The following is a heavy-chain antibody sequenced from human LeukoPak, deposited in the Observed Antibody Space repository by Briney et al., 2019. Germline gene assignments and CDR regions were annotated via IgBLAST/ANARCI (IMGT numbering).Heavy chain of an antibody. Sequence: SETLSLTCAVYGGSFSGYYWSWIRQPPGKGLEWIGEISHSGSTNYNPSLKSRVTISVDTSKNQFSLKLSSVTAADTAVYYCAIPDPVTTGSHWGQGTLVTVSS. D-gene: IGHD4-11*01. CDR3: AIPDPVTTGSH. V-gene: IGHV4-34*01. CDR1: GGSFSGYY. J-gene: IGHJ4*02. CDR2: ISHSGST.